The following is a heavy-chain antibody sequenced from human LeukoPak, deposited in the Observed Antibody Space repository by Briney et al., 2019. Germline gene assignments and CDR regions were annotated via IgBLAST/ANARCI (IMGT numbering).Heavy chain of an antibody. Sequence: GGSLRLSCAASGFTFSSYSMTWVRQAPGKGLEWVSVVSGSGGSTYYADSVKGRFAISRDNSKNTLYLQMNSLRAEDTAVYYCAREPAAGFDYWGQGTLVTVSS. CDR2: VSGSGGST. V-gene: IGHV3-23*01. D-gene: IGHD6-13*01. J-gene: IGHJ4*02. CDR1: GFTFSSYS. CDR3: AREPAAGFDY.